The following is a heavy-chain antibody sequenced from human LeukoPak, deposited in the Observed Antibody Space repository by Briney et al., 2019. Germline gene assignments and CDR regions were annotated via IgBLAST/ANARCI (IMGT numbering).Heavy chain of an antibody. CDR2: IYTSGST. Sequence: SETLSLTCTVSGGSLSSGSYYWSWLRQPAGKGLEWIGRIYTSGSTNYNPSLKSRVTISVDTSKNQFSLKLSSVTAADTAVYYCARGNYYMDGWGKGTTVTVSS. J-gene: IGHJ6*03. V-gene: IGHV4-61*02. CDR1: GGSLSSGSYY. CDR3: ARGNYYMDG.